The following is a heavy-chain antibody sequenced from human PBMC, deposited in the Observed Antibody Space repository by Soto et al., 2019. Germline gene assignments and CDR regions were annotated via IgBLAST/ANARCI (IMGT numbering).Heavy chain of an antibody. J-gene: IGHJ4*02. CDR2: INHSGST. CDR3: VRDRSNSPGYFDY. Sequence: SEPLSLTCAVYGGSFSGYYWSWIRRPPGKGLEWIGEINHSGSTNYNPSLQSRVTISMDTSKNQFSLKLSSVNAADTAVYYCVRDRSNSPGYFDYWGQGTLVTVSS. CDR1: GGSFSGYY. D-gene: IGHD6-6*01. V-gene: IGHV4-34*01.